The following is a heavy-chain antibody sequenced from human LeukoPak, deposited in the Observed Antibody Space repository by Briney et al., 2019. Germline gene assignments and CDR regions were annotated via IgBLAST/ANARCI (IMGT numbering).Heavy chain of an antibody. CDR3: ARAGYYYYYYMDV. CDR2: INPNSGGT. CDR1: GYTFTGYY. Sequence: ASVKVSCKASGYTFTGYYMHWVRQAPGQGLEWMGWINPNSGGTNYAQEFQGRVTMTRDTSISTACMELSRLRSDDTAVYYCARAGYYYYYYMDVWGKGTTVTVSS. J-gene: IGHJ6*03. V-gene: IGHV1-2*02.